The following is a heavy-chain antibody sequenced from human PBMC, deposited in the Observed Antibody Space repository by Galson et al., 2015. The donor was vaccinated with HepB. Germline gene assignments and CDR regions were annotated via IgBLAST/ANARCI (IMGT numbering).Heavy chain of an antibody. J-gene: IGHJ4*02. CDR2: IYPGDSDT. Sequence: QSGAEVKKPGESLKISCKGSGYKFTNYWIGWERQMPGRGLEWMGIIYPGDSDTRYSPSFQGQVTISADTSISTAYLQWNSLKASDTAMYYCARSEAPLYCSKAVCSEGLDYWGQGTLVTVSS. V-gene: IGHV5-51*01. CDR1: GYKFTNYW. D-gene: IGHD6-13*01. CDR3: ARSEAPLYCSKAVCSEGLDY.